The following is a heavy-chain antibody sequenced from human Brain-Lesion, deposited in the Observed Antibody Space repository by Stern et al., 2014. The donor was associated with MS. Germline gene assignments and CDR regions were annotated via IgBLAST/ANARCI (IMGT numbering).Heavy chain of an antibody. Sequence: VQLVQSGGGLVQPGGSLRLSCEASGFTFSNSWMHWVRQAPGKGLVWVSRVNNDGRRTSYADSVKGRFTMSRDNAKNTLYLQMNSLRVEDTAIYYCARGERWFDSWGQGTLVTVSS. J-gene: IGHJ5*01. CDR2: VNNDGRRT. CDR1: GFTFSNSW. CDR3: ARGERWFDS. D-gene: IGHD3-10*01. V-gene: IGHV3-74*02.